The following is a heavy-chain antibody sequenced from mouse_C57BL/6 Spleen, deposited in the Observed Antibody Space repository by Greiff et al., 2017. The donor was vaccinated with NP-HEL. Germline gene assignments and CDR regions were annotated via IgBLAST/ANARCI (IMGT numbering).Heavy chain of an antibody. CDR1: GYTFTDYY. J-gene: IGHJ2*01. Sequence: EVQLQQSGPVLVKPGASVKMSCKASGYTFTDYYMNWVKQSHGKSLEWIGVINPYNGGTSYNQKFKGKATLTVDKSSSTAYMELNSLTSEDSAVYYCARGDSNFDYWGQGTTLTVSS. D-gene: IGHD2-5*01. CDR2: INPYNGGT. CDR3: ARGDSNFDY. V-gene: IGHV1-19*01.